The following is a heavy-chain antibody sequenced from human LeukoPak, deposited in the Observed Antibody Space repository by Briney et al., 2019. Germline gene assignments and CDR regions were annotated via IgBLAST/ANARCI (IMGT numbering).Heavy chain of an antibody. J-gene: IGHJ4*02. V-gene: IGHV1-18*01. CDR2: ISAYNGNT. Sequence: ASVKVSCTASGYTFTSYGISWVRQAPGQGLEWMGWISAYNGNTNYAQKLQGRVTMTTDTSTSTAYMELRSLRSDDTAVYYCARDRGPGGWSVVFGYWGQGTLVTVSS. CDR1: GYTFTSYG. D-gene: IGHD6-19*01. CDR3: ARDRGPGGWSVVFGY.